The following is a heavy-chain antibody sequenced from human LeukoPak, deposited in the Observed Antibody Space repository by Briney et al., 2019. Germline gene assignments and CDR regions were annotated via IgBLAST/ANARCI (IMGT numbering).Heavy chain of an antibody. D-gene: IGHD3-22*01. Sequence: ASVKVSCKTSGYTFIAYYLHWVRQAPGQGLEWMGWISAYNGHTNYAQKLQVRVTMTTDTSTSTAYMELRSLRSDDTAVYYCARMMTPRLYYDSSGYYYGAFDIWGQGTLVTVSS. CDR2: ISAYNGHT. CDR3: ARMMTPRLYYDSSGYYYGAFDI. CDR1: GYTFIAYY. V-gene: IGHV1-18*04. J-gene: IGHJ3*02.